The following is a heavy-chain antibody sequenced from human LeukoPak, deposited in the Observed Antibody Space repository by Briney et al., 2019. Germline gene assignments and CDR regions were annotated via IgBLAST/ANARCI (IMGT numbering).Heavy chain of an antibody. D-gene: IGHD6-19*01. CDR3: AKTTAVYSSGRYPGWPVDC. V-gene: IGHV3-23*01. Sequence: TGGSLRLSCAASGSTLGSHAMYWVRQPPGEGLEWVAGISGSGGTTSYADRVKGRFPIPRENSENTVYLEMNRLRADDPAVYYCAKTTAVYSSGRYPGWPVDCWGQGTLVTVSS. CDR1: GSTLGSHA. CDR2: ISGSGGTT. J-gene: IGHJ4*02.